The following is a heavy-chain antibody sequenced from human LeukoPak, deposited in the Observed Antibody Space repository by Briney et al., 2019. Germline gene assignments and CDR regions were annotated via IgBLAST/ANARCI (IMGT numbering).Heavy chain of an antibody. V-gene: IGHV3-20*04. J-gene: IGHJ3*02. CDR2: INWNGGST. CDR1: GFTFSSYD. CDR3: AKEFYTSGWPEGFDI. D-gene: IGHD6-19*01. Sequence: PGGSLRLSCAASGFTFSSYDMSWVRQAPGKGLEWVSGINWNGGSTGYADSVKGRFTISRDNAKNSLYLQMNSLKPEDTAVYYCAKEFYTSGWPEGFDIWGRGTMVTVSS.